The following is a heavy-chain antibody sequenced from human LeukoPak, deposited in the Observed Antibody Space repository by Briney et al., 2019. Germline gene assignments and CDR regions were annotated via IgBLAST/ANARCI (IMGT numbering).Heavy chain of an antibody. J-gene: IGHJ5*02. Sequence: SETLSLTCTVSGGSISSYYWSWIRQPPGKGLEWIGYIYYSGSTNYNPSLKSRVTISVDTSKNQFSLKLSSVTAADTAVYYCARGRYSYGTEWFDPWGQGTLVTVSS. CDR3: ARGRYSYGTEWFDP. CDR2: IYYSGST. CDR1: GGSISSYY. D-gene: IGHD5-18*01. V-gene: IGHV4-59*01.